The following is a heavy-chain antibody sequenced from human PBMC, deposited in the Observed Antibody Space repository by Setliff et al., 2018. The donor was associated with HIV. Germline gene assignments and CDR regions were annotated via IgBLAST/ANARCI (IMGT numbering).Heavy chain of an antibody. Sequence: PSETLSLTCAVYGGSFSGYYWTWIRQPPGRGLEWIGEIIHSGGTNYNRSLKSRVTISVDTSKKQISLKLSSVTAADTAVYYCARTMWFGTHDAFDIWAKGQWSPSPQ. CDR1: GGSFSGYY. V-gene: IGHV4-34*12. CDR2: IIHSGGT. CDR3: ARTMWFGTHDAFDI. J-gene: IGHJ3*02. D-gene: IGHD3-10*01.